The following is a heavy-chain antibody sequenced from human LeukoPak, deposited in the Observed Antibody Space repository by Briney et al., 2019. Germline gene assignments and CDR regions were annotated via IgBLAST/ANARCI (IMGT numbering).Heavy chain of an antibody. Sequence: ASETLSLTCTVSGGSISSYYWSWIRQPPGKGLEWIAYISDIGSVNYNPSLKSRVTISLDTSKNQFSLKLSSVTAADTAVYYCAGHHPRNTVDFWGQGTLVTVSS. J-gene: IGHJ4*02. CDR2: ISDIGSV. D-gene: IGHD2/OR15-2a*01. CDR1: GGSISSYY. CDR3: AGHHPRNTVDF. V-gene: IGHV4-59*08.